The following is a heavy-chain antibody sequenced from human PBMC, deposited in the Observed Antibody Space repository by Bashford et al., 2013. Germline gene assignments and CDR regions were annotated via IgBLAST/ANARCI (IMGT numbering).Heavy chain of an antibody. V-gene: IGHV1-69*13. D-gene: IGHD4-17*01. CDR1: GGTFSSYA. J-gene: IGHJ3*02. CDR2: IIPIFGTA. CDR3: ASCARIYYGEPALNDAFDI. Sequence: VASVKVSCKASGGTFSSYAISWVRQAPGQGLEWMGGIIPIFGTANYAQKFQGRVTITADESTSTAYMELSSLRSEDTAVYYCASCARIYYGEPALNDAFDIWGQGTMVTVSS.